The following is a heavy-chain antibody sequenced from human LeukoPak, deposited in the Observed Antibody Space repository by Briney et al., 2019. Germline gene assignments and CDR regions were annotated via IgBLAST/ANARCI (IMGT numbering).Heavy chain of an antibody. J-gene: IGHJ3*02. D-gene: IGHD6-6*01. V-gene: IGHV4-34*01. Sequence: SETLSLTCAVYGGSFSGYYWSWIRQPPGKGLEWIGEINHSGSTNYNPSLKSRVTISVDRSKNQFSLKLSSVTAADTAVYYCARDRRVAARPGAFDIWGQGTMVTVSS. CDR2: INHSGST. CDR1: GGSFSGYY. CDR3: ARDRRVAARPGAFDI.